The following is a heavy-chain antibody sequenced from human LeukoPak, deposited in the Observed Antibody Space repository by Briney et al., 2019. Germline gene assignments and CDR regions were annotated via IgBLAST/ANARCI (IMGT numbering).Heavy chain of an antibody. CDR1: GGSISSYY. CDR2: IYTSGST. Sequence: PSETLSLTCTGSGGSISSYYWSWIRQPAGKGLEWIGRIYTSGSTNYNPSLKSRVTMSVDTSKNQFSLKLSSVTAADTAVYYCARDGAAAGKRGLDYWGQGTLVTVSS. D-gene: IGHD6-13*01. J-gene: IGHJ4*02. CDR3: ARDGAAAGKRGLDY. V-gene: IGHV4-4*07.